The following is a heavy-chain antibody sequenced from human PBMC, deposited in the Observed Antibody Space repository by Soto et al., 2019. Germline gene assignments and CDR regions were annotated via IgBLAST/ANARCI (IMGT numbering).Heavy chain of an antibody. D-gene: IGHD3-3*01. CDR1: GFTFSNAW. Sequence: RGSLRLSCAASGFTFSNAWMSWVRQAPGKGLEWVGRIKSKTDGGTTDYAAPVKGRFTISRDDSKNTLYLQMNSLKTEDTAVYYCTTGHPLYYDFWSGYAFDIWGQGTMVTVSS. CDR2: IKSKTDGGTT. V-gene: IGHV3-15*01. CDR3: TTGHPLYYDFWSGYAFDI. J-gene: IGHJ3*02.